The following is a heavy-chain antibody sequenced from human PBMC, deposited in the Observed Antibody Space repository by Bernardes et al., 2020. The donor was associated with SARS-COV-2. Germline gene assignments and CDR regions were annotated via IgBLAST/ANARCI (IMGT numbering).Heavy chain of an antibody. Sequence: SIEACWEASGGNFNSYTISWVRQNPGQVLEWKGRIIPILGIANYAQTFQGRVSITADKSTSTAYMELSSLRSEDTSGYYCAGARDILTGYYMGNAFDIWGQGTMVTVSS. V-gene: IGHV1-69*02. CDR2: IIPILGIA. D-gene: IGHD3-9*01. CDR3: AGARDILTGYYMGNAFDI. J-gene: IGHJ3*02. CDR1: GGNFNSYT.